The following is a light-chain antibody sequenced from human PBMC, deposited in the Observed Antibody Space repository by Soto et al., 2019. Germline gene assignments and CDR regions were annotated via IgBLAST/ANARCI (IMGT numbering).Light chain of an antibody. Sequence: EVVLTQSPGTLSVSPGERATFTCRASQSIGSDLAWYQQRPGQAPRLLIDGASTRATGIPARFSGSGSGTEFNLTISSLQSEDFAVYYCQQYGSSYTFGQGTKLEIK. CDR3: QQYGSSYT. CDR1: QSIGSD. J-gene: IGKJ2*01. CDR2: GAS. V-gene: IGKV3-15*01.